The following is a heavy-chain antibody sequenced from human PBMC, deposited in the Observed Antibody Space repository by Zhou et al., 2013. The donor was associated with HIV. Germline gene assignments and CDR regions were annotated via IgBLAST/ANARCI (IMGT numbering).Heavy chain of an antibody. CDR1: GYIFSNYH. D-gene: IGHD3-10*01. CDR2: INPNSGGT. J-gene: IGHJ4*02. Sequence: QVQLVQSGAEVKKPGASVKVSCKASGYIFSNYHISWVRQAPGQGLQWMGWINPNSGGTNYAQKFQGRVTMTRDTSISTAYMELSRLRSDDTAVYYCASPGDYYGSGSPYYWGQGTLVTVSS. V-gene: IGHV1-2*02. CDR3: ASPGDYYGSGSPYY.